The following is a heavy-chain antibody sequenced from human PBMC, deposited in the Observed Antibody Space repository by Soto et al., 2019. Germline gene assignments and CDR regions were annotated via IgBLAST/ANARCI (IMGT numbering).Heavy chain of an antibody. Sequence: QVQLQESGPGLVKPSQTLSLTCTVSGGSISSGGYYWSWIRQHPGKGLEWIGYIYYSGSTYYNPSLQSRVTISVDTSKNQFSLKLSSVTAADTAVYYCARSMYCSGGSCPDYYYYYMDVWGKGTTVTVSS. D-gene: IGHD2-15*01. J-gene: IGHJ6*03. CDR3: ARSMYCSGGSCPDYYYYYMDV. V-gene: IGHV4-31*03. CDR1: GGSISSGGYY. CDR2: IYYSGST.